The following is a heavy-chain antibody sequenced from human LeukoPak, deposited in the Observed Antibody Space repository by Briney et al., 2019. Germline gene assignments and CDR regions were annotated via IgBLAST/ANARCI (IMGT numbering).Heavy chain of an antibody. CDR1: GFTFPNYV. CDR3: AREVTVAGLLLDY. CDR2: ISGSGGNT. D-gene: IGHD6-19*01. J-gene: IGHJ4*02. V-gene: IGHV3-23*01. Sequence: GGSLRLSCAASGFTFPNYVMSWVRQAPGKGLEWVSGISGSGGNTYYADSVKGRFTISRDNSKNTLYLQMNSLRAEDTAVYYCAREVTVAGLLLDYWGQGTLVTVSS.